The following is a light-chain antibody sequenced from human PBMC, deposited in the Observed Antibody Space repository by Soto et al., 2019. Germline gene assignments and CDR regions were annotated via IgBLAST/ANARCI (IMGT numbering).Light chain of an antibody. Sequence: DIQMTQSPSTLSASVGDRVTNTCRASQSISTWLAWYQQKPGKAPNLLIYKASTLESGVPPRFSGSGSDTEFTLTISSLQPDDFATYHCQQYNSYPYTFGQGTKLEIK. CDR2: KAS. J-gene: IGKJ2*01. CDR3: QQYNSYPYT. CDR1: QSISTW. V-gene: IGKV1-5*03.